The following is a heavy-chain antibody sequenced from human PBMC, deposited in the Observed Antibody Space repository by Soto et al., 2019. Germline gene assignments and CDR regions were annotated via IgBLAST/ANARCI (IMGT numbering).Heavy chain of an antibody. CDR1: DDSISSGGYY. J-gene: IGHJ2*01. CDR3: ARGTDTWFFEF. Sequence: PSETLSLTCTVSDDSISSGGYYWSWIRQHPGKGLEWIGYIYGTGNMYYKSSLKSRLTFSVDTSKNHFSLKLTSVTAADTAVYYCARGTDTWFFEFWGRGTLVTVSS. D-gene: IGHD3-9*01. CDR2: IYGTGNM. V-gene: IGHV4-31*03.